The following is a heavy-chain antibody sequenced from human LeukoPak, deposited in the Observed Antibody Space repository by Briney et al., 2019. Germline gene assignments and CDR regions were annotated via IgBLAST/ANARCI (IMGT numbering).Heavy chain of an antibody. J-gene: IGHJ4*02. V-gene: IGHV1-69*06. CDR2: IIPIFDTP. CDR3: ARGFSGPATPYFDY. Sequence: SVKVSCKASGGTFSTYAINWVRQAPGQGLEWMGGIIPIFDTPNYAQKFQGRVTITADKSTSTAYMELSSLRSEDTAVYFCARGFSGPATPYFDYWGQGTLVTVSS. CDR1: GGTFSTYA. D-gene: IGHD2-15*01.